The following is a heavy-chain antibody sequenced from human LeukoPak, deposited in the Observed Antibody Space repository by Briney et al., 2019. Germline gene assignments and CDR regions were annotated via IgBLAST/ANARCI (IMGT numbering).Heavy chain of an antibody. CDR1: GYTFTGYY. D-gene: IGHD3-10*01. V-gene: IGHV1-2*02. J-gene: IGHJ4*02. Sequence: ASVKVSCKASGYTFTGYYMHWVRQAPGQGLEWMGWINPNSGGTNYAQKFQGRVTMTRDTSISTAYMELSRLRSEDTAVYYCASARGSGSYSASFDYWGQGTLVTVSS. CDR2: INPNSGGT. CDR3: ASARGSGSYSASFDY.